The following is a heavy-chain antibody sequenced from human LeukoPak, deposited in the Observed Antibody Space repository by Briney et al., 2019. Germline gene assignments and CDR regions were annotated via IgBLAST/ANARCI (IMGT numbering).Heavy chain of an antibody. V-gene: IGHV4-39*01. D-gene: IGHD6-6*01. CDR1: GRSISSRSYY. J-gene: IGHJ5*02. CDR2: IYYSGST. CDR3: PRHRESSSAFAPYNSFDP. Sequence: PSETLSLACTVSGRSISSRSYYWGWIRQPAAKGLEWFVRIYYSGSTDYNPPLKSRATKSVDTSKNPCSLKLSSVNAADTAVYYCPRHRESSSAFAPYNSFDPWGQRTLVTVSS.